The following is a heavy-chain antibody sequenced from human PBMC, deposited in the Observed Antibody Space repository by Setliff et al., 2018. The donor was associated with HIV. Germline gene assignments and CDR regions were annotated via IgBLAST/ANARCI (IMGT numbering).Heavy chain of an antibody. CDR2: ISPYNGHT. J-gene: IGHJ3*02. CDR1: GYTFTTYD. CDR3: ARVQQWLVPDAFDI. Sequence: GASVKVSCKASGYTFTTYDITWVRQAPGQGLEWLGWISPYNGHTNFAQKFQGRVTMTTDTATSTAYMEVRSLRSEDTAVYYCARVQQWLVPDAFDIWGQGTMVTVSS. D-gene: IGHD6-19*01. V-gene: IGHV1-18*01.